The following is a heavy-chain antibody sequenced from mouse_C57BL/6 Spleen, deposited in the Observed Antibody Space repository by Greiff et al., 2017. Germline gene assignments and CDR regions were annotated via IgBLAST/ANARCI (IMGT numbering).Heavy chain of an antibody. J-gene: IGHJ3*01. Sequence: QVQLQQSGPGLVQPSQSLSITCTVSGFSLTSYGVHWVRQSPGKGLEWLGVIWSGGSTDYNAAFISRLSISKDNSKSQVFFKMNSLQAEDTAIYYWARGAAQATWFAYWGQGTLVTVSA. CDR1: GFSLTSYG. CDR3: ARGAAQATWFAY. V-gene: IGHV2-2*01. CDR2: IWSGGST. D-gene: IGHD3-2*02.